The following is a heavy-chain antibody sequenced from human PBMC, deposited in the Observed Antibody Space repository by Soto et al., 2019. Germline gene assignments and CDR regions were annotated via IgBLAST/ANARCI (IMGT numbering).Heavy chain of an antibody. Sequence: SETLSLTCTVSGGSISSSSYYWGWIRQPPGKGLEWIGSIYYSGSTYYNPSLKSRVTISVDTSKNQFSLKLSSVTAADTAVYYCASAMVRGPLPFYYYYGMDVWGQGTTVTVSS. CDR1: GGSISSSSYY. CDR2: IYYSGST. V-gene: IGHV4-39*01. J-gene: IGHJ6*02. D-gene: IGHD3-10*01. CDR3: ASAMVRGPLPFYYYYGMDV.